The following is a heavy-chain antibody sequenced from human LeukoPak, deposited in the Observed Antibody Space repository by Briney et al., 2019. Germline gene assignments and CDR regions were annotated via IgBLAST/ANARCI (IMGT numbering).Heavy chain of an antibody. D-gene: IGHD3-22*01. J-gene: IGHJ5*02. Sequence: SSETLSLTCAVSGGSISSGGYSWSWIRQPPGKGLEWIGYIYYSGSTYYEPSLKSRGAISVDTSKNQFSLKLSSVTAADTAVYYCARRSLITMIVVVRRNWFDPWGQGTLVTVSS. CDR2: IYYSGST. CDR1: GGSISSGGYS. CDR3: ARRSLITMIVVVRRNWFDP. V-gene: IGHV4-30-4*07.